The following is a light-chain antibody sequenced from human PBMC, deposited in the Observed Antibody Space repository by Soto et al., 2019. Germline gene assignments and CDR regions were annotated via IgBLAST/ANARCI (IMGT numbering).Light chain of an antibody. CDR3: QHYNSYSEA. V-gene: IGKV1-5*03. CDR1: QTISSW. J-gene: IGKJ1*01. CDR2: KAS. Sequence: DIQMTQSPSTLSGSVGDRVTITCRASQTISSWLAWNQQKPGKAPKLLIYKASTLTSGVPSRFSGSGSGTEFTLTISSLQPDDFATYYCQHYNSYSEAFGQGTKVELK.